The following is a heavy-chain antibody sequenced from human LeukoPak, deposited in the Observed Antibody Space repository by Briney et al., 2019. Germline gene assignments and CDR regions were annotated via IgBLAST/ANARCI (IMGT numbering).Heavy chain of an antibody. D-gene: IGHD1-26*01. V-gene: IGHV3-48*03. CDR2: ISSSGSTI. CDR3: ARDGRYSGYFDY. J-gene: IGHJ4*02. CDR1: GFTFSSYE. Sequence: GGSLRHSCAASGFTFSSYEMNGVRQAPGKGLEGVSYISSSGSTIYYADSVKGRFTISRDNANNSLYLQMNSLRAEDTAVYHCARDGRYSGYFDYWGQGTLVTVSS.